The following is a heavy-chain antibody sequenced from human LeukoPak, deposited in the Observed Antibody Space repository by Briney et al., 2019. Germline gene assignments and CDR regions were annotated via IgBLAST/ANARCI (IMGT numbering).Heavy chain of an antibody. CDR2: IKSDGSST. Sequence: GGSLRLSCAASGFIFSDYWMHWVRQGPGKGLVWVSRIKSDGSSTSYAESVKGRFTISRDNSKNTLYLQMNSLRAEDTAVYYCAKDQRGNYYGMDVWGQGTTVTVSS. J-gene: IGHJ6*02. CDR3: AKDQRGNYYGMDV. V-gene: IGHV3-74*01. CDR1: GFIFSDYW. D-gene: IGHD1-26*01.